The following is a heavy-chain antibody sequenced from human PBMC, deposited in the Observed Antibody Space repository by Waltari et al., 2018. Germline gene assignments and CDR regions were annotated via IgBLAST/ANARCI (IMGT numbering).Heavy chain of an antibody. D-gene: IGHD6-13*01. Sequence: EVHLVESGGGLVQPGGSLRLSCAASGFIFSSYWMHWVRQAPGKGLVSVEHSNMDGSSTNYVDSVKGRLTISRDNAKNTLFLQMNSLRAEDTAVYYCVLYSSSFLGDCWGQGTLVAVSS. J-gene: IGHJ4*02. CDR2: SNMDGSST. CDR1: GFIFSSYW. CDR3: VLYSSSFLGDC. V-gene: IGHV3-74*01.